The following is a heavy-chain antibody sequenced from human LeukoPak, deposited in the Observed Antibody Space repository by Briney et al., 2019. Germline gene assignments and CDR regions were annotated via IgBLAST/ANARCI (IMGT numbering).Heavy chain of an antibody. V-gene: IGHV4-39*07. CDR1: GASISGSGYY. Sequence: SETLSLTCAVSGASISGSGYYLGWIRQPPGKGLEWIGNIYYTGSTYYNASLQSRVTISVDTSKNQFSLKLSSVTAADTAVYYCARDPWRNGKTHYYDSSGYSFQDRIQGYWGQGTLVTVSS. D-gene: IGHD3-22*01. CDR3: ARDPWRNGKTHYYDSSGYSFQDRIQGY. CDR2: IYYTGST. J-gene: IGHJ4*02.